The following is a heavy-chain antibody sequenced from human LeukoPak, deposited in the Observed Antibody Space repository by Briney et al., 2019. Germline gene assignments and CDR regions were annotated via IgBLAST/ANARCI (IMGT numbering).Heavy chain of an antibody. CDR3: ARHKKNYDISGNWFDP. Sequence: LETLSLTCTVSGGSISSSSYYWGWIRQPPGKGLEWIGSIYYSGSTYYNPSLKSRVTISVDTSKNQFSLKLSSVTAADTAVYYCARHKKNYDISGNWFDPWGQGTLVTVSS. CDR2: IYYSGST. CDR1: GGSISSSSYY. J-gene: IGHJ5*02. V-gene: IGHV4-39*01. D-gene: IGHD3-9*01.